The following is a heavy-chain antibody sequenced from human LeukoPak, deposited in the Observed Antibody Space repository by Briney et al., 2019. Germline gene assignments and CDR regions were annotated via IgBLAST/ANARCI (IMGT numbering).Heavy chain of an antibody. D-gene: IGHD3-22*01. V-gene: IGHV1-18*01. J-gene: IGHJ4*02. CDR1: GYTFTSYG. CDR2: ISAYNGNT. Sequence: ASVKVSCKASGYTFTSYGISWVRQAPGQGLEWMGWISAYNGNTNYAQKLQGRVTITRNTSISTAYMELSSLRSEDTAVYYCARGPVRRKYSSGYYSYWGQGTLVTVSS. CDR3: ARGPVRRKYSSGYYSY.